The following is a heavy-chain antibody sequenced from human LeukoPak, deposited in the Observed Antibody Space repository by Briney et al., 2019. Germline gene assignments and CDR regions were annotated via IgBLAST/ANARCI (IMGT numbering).Heavy chain of an antibody. V-gene: IGHV4-34*01. CDR3: ARRGMIVAF. CDR2: INHSGRT. J-gene: IGHJ4*02. Sequence: SETLSLTCAVYGGSFSGYYWSWIRQPPGQGLEWIGEINHSGRTNYNPSLKSRVTISVDTSKNQFSLKLSSVTAADTAVYYCARRGMIVAFWGQGTLVTVSS. CDR1: GGSFSGYY. D-gene: IGHD3-22*01.